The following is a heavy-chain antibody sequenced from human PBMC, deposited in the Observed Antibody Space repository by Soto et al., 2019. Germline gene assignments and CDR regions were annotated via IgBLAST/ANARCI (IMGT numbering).Heavy chain of an antibody. V-gene: IGHV3-30-3*01. CDR1: GFTFSSYA. CDR3: ARDLGYSYGWGYFDY. J-gene: IGHJ4*02. CDR2: ISYDGSNK. D-gene: IGHD5-18*01. Sequence: QVQLVESGGGVVQPGRSLRLSCAASGFTFSSYAMHWVRQAPGKGLEWVAVISYDGSNKYYADSVKGRFTISRDNSKNTLYLQMNSLRAEDTAVYYCARDLGYSYGWGYFDYWGQGTLVTVSS.